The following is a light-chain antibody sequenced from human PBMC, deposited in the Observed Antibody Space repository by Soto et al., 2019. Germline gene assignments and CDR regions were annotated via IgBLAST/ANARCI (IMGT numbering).Light chain of an antibody. Sequence: EIVLTQSPGTLSLSPGERATLSCRASQSVSSTYFAWLQQKAGQAPRLPIHGANRATGIPDRFSGSGSGTDFTLTISRVEPEDFAVYYCQQYGSSSWTFGQGTKVEIK. CDR2: GA. V-gene: IGKV3-20*01. J-gene: IGKJ1*01. CDR1: QSVSSTY. CDR3: QQYGSSSWT.